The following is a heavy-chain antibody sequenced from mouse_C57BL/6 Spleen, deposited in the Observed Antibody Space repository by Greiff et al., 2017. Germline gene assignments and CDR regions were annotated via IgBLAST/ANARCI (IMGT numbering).Heavy chain of an antibody. V-gene: IGHV1-80*01. Sequence: QVQLQQSGAELVKPGASVKISCKASGYAFSSYWMNWVKQRPGQGLEWIGQIYPGDGDTNYNGKFKGKATLTADKSSSTAYMQLSSLTSEDSAVYFCARSYDYDVWYLDDWGKGTTLTVSS. CDR2: IYPGDGDT. D-gene: IGHD2-4*01. CDR1: GYAFSSYW. J-gene: IGHJ2*01. CDR3: ARSYDYDVWYLDD.